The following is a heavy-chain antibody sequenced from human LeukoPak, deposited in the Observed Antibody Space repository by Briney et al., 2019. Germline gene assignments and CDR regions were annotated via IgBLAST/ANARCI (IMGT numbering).Heavy chain of an antibody. CDR3: ARESDSSEGYFDY. D-gene: IGHD3-22*01. Sequence: GGSLRLSCAASGFTFSSYEMNWVRQAPGKRLEWVSYISSSGSTIYYADSVKGRFTISRDNAKNSLYLQMNSLRAEDTAVYYCARESDSSEGYFDYWGQGTLVTVSS. CDR2: ISSSGSTI. J-gene: IGHJ4*02. V-gene: IGHV3-48*03. CDR1: GFTFSSYE.